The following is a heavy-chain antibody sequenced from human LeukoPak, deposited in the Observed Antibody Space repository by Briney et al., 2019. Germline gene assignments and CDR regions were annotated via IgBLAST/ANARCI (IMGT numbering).Heavy chain of an antibody. Sequence: GASVKVSCKASGYTFTSYDINWVRQAPGQGLEWMGWMNPNSGNTGYAQKFQGRVTMIRNTSISTAYMELSSLRSEDTAVYYCARWMYSSEGNWFDPWGQGTLVTVSS. CDR1: GYTFTSYD. V-gene: IGHV1-8*01. CDR3: ARWMYSSEGNWFDP. CDR2: MNPNSGNT. J-gene: IGHJ5*02. D-gene: IGHD6-19*01.